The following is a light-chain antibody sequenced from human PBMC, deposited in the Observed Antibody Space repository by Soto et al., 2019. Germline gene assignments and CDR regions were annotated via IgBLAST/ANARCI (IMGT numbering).Light chain of an antibody. CDR1: SSNIGSNY. CDR2: RND. V-gene: IGLV1-47*01. Sequence: QSVLTQPPSASGTPGQRVTISCSGSSSNIGSNYVYWYLHLPGAVPKLLIYRNDQRPSGVPDRFSGSKSGTSASLAIGGLRSEDEADYYCATWDDSLSGVVFGGGTKLTVL. CDR3: ATWDDSLSGVV. J-gene: IGLJ2*01.